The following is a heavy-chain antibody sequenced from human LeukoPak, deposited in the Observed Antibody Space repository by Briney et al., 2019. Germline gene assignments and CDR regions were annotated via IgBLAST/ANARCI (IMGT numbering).Heavy chain of an antibody. D-gene: IGHD3-22*01. CDR2: ISAYNGNT. V-gene: IGHV1-18*01. J-gene: IGHJ1*01. Sequence: ASVKVSCKASGYTFTSYGISWVRQAPGQGLEWMGCISAYNGNTNYAQKLQGRVTMTRDTSTSTAYMELRSLRSDDTAVYYCARTYYYDSSGSHFQHWGQGTLVTVSS. CDR1: GYTFTSYG. CDR3: ARTYYYDSSGSHFQH.